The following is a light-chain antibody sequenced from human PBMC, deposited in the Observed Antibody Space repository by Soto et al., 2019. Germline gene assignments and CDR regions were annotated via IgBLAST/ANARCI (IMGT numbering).Light chain of an antibody. CDR3: QRANSFPFT. J-gene: IGKJ3*01. CDR1: QGINSW. Sequence: DIQMTQSPSSVSASVGDRVTITCRASQGINSWLAWYQQKPGKAPKLLIYAASSLQSGVPSRFSGSGSGTDFTLAISSLQSEDFATYYCQRANSFPFTFGPGTTVDIK. CDR2: AAS. V-gene: IGKV1-12*01.